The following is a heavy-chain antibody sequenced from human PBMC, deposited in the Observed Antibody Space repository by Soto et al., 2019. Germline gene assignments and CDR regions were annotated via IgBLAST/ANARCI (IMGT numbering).Heavy chain of an antibody. V-gene: IGHV3-30-3*01. Sequence: PGGSLRLSCAASGFTFSSYAMHWVRQAPGKGLEWVAVISYDGSNKYYADSVKGRFTISRDNSKNTLYLQMNSLRAEDTAVYYCARVEMILTYYYYGMDVWGQGTTVTVSS. J-gene: IGHJ6*02. D-gene: IGHD3-16*01. CDR2: ISYDGSNK. CDR3: ARVEMILTYYYYGMDV. CDR1: GFTFSSYA.